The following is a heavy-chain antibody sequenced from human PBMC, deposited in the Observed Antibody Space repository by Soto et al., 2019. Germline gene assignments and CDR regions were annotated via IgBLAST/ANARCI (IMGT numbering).Heavy chain of an antibody. V-gene: IGHV4-59*01. D-gene: IGHD6-13*01. CDR1: GGSMSSYY. CDR2: IHYSGST. CDR3: ARVSSSWYEGPDY. J-gene: IGHJ4*02. Sequence: QVQLQESGPGLVKPSETLSLTCIVSGGSMSSYYWAWIRQPPGKGLEWIGYIHYSGSTNYNPSLKSRVTISVDTSKNQFSLRLSSVTAADTAVYYCARVSSSWYEGPDYWGQGTLVTVSS.